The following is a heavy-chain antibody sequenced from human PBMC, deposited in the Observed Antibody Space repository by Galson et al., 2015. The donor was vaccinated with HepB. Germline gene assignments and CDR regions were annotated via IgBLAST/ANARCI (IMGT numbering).Heavy chain of an antibody. D-gene: IGHD3-10*01. CDR2: ISCSSRTT. CDR1: GFTFSNYN. Sequence: SLRLSCAASGFTFSNYNMNWVRQAPGKGLEWVSYISCSSRTTSYADSVKGRFTISRDNGKNSLYLQMNSLRAEDTAVYYCAMGNYNSGESYWGQGTLVTVSS. CDR3: AMGNYNSGESY. J-gene: IGHJ4*02. V-gene: IGHV3-48*04.